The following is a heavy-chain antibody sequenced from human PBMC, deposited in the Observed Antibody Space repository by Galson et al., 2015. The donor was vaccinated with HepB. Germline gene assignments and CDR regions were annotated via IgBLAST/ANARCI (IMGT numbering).Heavy chain of an antibody. CDR2: FDREDGET. J-gene: IGHJ3*02. CDR1: GYTLTELS. CDR3: ATDPVGVTTNAFDI. Sequence: SVKVSCKVSGYTLTELSMHWVRQAPGRGLEWMGGFDREDGETIYAEKFQGRVTMTEDTSTDTAYMDLSSLRSEDTAVYYCATDPVGVTTNAFDIWSQGTMVTVSS. D-gene: IGHD1-26*01. V-gene: IGHV1-24*01.